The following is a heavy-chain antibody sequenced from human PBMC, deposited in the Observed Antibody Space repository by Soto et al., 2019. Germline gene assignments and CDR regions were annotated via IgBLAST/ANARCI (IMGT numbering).Heavy chain of an antibody. CDR1: GFTFSSYG. V-gene: IGHV3-33*01. CDR3: ARGLVGATTGDY. D-gene: IGHD1-26*01. CDR2: IWYDGSNK. Sequence: PGGSLRLSCAASGFTFSSYGMHWVRQAPGKGLEWVAVIWYDGSNKYYADSVKGRFTISRDNSKNTLYLQMNSLRAEDTAVYYCARGLVGATTGDYWGQGTLVTVSS. J-gene: IGHJ4*02.